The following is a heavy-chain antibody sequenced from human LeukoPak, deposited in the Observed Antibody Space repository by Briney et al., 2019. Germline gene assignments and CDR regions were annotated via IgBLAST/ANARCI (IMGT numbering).Heavy chain of an antibody. D-gene: IGHD3-22*01. V-gene: IGHV3-23*01. J-gene: IGHJ4*02. CDR2: ISGSGGST. CDR1: GFTFSSYA. CDR3: ARDSRRMVALNYDSSSYYYGY. Sequence: SGGSLRLSCAASGFTFSSYAMSWVRQAPGKGLEWVSAISGSGGSTYYADSVKGRFTISRDNSKNTLYLQMNSLRAEDTAVYYCARDSRRMVALNYDSSSYYYGYWGQGTLVTVSS.